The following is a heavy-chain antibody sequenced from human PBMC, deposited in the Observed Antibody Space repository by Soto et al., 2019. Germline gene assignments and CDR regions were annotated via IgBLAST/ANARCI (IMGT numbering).Heavy chain of an antibody. D-gene: IGHD6-13*01. J-gene: IGHJ4*02. V-gene: IGHV4-31*03. CDR3: ARGWYSSSWYYFDY. CDR1: GGSISSGGYY. Sequence: QVQLQESGPGLVKPSQTLSLTCTVSGGSISSGGYYWSWIRQHPGKGLEWIGYIYYSGSTYYKPSLKSRVTISVDTSKNQFSLKLSSVTAADTAVYYCARGWYSSSWYYFDYWGQGTLVTVSS. CDR2: IYYSGST.